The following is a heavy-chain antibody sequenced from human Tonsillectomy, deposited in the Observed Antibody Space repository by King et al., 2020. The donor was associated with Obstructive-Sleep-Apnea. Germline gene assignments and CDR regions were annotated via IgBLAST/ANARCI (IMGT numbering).Heavy chain of an antibody. Sequence: QLQQWGAGLLKPSETLSLTCAVYGGSFSDYYWSWIRQPPGKGLEWIGEINHSGNTNYNPSLTSRVTITVDTSKNQFSLKLSSVTAADTAMYYCAKGSSSWYPDYFDYWGQGTLVTVSS. CDR3: AKGSSSWYPDYFDY. V-gene: IGHV4-34*01. CDR1: GGSFSDYY. D-gene: IGHD6-13*01. J-gene: IGHJ4*02. CDR2: INHSGNT.